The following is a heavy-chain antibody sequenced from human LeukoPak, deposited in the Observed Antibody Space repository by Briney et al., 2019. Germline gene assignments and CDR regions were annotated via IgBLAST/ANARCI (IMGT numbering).Heavy chain of an antibody. CDR3: ARAGDLLDWSEGAGAFDI. J-gene: IGHJ3*02. CDR2: IYHSGST. Sequence: SQTLSLTCTVSGYSISSGYYWGWIRQPPGKGLEWIGSIYHSGSTYYNPSLKSRVTISVDTSKNQFSLKLSSVTAADTAVYYCARAGDLLDWSEGAGAFDIWGQGTMVTVSS. CDR1: GYSISSGYY. D-gene: IGHD3-9*01. V-gene: IGHV4-38-2*02.